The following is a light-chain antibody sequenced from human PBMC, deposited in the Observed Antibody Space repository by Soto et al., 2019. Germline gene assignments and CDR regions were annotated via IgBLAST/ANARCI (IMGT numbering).Light chain of an antibody. CDR3: SSYTSSSTLV. CDR1: SSDVGAYNC. J-gene: IGLJ2*01. CDR2: DVS. Sequence: QSALTQPASVSGSPGQSITISCTGTSSDVGAYNCVSWYQQHPGKAPKLMIYDVSNRPSGISNRFSGSKSGNTASLTLSGLQAEDEADYYCSSYTSSSTLVFGGGTKLTVL. V-gene: IGLV2-14*01.